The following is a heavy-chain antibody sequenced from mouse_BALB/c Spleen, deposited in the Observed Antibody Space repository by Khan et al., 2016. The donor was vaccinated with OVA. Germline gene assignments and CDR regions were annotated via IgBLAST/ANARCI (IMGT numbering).Heavy chain of an antibody. CDR2: IWGGGGT. J-gene: IGHJ4*01. CDR1: GFSLSRYN. CDR3: ARAYYRDDGYYAMDD. V-gene: IGHV2-6-4*01. D-gene: IGHD2-14*01. Sequence: VELVESGPGLVAPSQSLSITCTVSGFSLSRYNIHWVRQPPGKGLEWLGMIWGGGGTDYNSTLKSRLSISKDNSKSQVFLKMNSLQTDDSAMYYCARAYYRDDGYYAMDDWGQGTSVTVSS.